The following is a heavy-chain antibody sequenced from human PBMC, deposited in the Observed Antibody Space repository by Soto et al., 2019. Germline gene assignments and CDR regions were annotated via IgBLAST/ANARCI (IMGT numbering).Heavy chain of an antibody. Sequence: EVQLLESGGGLVQPGGSLRLSCAASGFTFSSFAMSWVRQAPGKGLEWVSAITGSGDATFYADPVRGRFTISRDNSKNTLYLQMNSLGAEDTALYYCASGLVGYCSSSSCHAYRFDPWGQGTLVTVSS. V-gene: IGHV3-23*01. CDR1: GFTFSSFA. CDR2: ITGSGDAT. CDR3: ASGLVGYCSSSSCHAYRFDP. D-gene: IGHD2-2*01. J-gene: IGHJ5*02.